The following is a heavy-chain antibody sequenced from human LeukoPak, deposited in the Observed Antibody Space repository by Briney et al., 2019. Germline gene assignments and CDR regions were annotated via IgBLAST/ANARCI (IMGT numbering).Heavy chain of an antibody. CDR2: VSDSDENT. CDR1: GFTFSSFA. J-gene: IGHJ4*02. V-gene: IGHV3-23*01. D-gene: IGHD1/OR15-1a*01. CDR3: ARETTVPRPSFDY. Sequence: GGSLRLSCAASGFTFSSFAMSWVRQAPGKGLEWVSSVSDSDENTYYADSVKGRFTISRDNAKNSLYLQMNSLRDEDTAVYYCARETTVPRPSFDYWGQGTLVTVSS.